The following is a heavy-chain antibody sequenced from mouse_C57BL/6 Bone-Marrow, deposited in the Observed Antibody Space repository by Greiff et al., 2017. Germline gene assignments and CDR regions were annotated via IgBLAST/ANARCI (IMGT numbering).Heavy chain of an antibody. Sequence: VQLQQSGPELVKPGASVKISCKASGYSFTGYYMNWVKQSPEKSLEWIGEINPSTGGTTYNQKFKAKATLTVDKSSSTAYMQLKSLTSEDSAVYYCARSNSKRAYYFDYWGQGTTLTVSS. CDR3: ARSNSKRAYYFDY. D-gene: IGHD2-5*01. V-gene: IGHV1-42*01. CDR1: GYSFTGYY. CDR2: INPSTGGT. J-gene: IGHJ2*01.